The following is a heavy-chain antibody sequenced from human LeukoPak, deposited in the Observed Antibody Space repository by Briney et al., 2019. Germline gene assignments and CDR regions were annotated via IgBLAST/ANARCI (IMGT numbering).Heavy chain of an antibody. Sequence: GGSLRLSCAASGYTFSSYGMHWVRQAPGKGLEWVAVISYDGSNKYYADSVKGRFTISRDNSKNTLYLQMNSLKTEDTAVYYCTCLGYGVGSRRYYFDYWGQGTLVTVSS. V-gene: IGHV3-30*03. CDR2: ISYDGSNK. CDR1: GYTFSSYG. D-gene: IGHD1-26*01. J-gene: IGHJ4*02. CDR3: TCLGYGVGSRRYYFDY.